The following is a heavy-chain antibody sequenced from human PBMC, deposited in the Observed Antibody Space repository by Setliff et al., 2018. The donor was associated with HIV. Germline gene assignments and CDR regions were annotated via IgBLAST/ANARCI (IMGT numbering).Heavy chain of an antibody. J-gene: IGHJ4*01. Sequence: LSLTCTVSGDSISFNNIYWSWIRQPAGKGLEWIGRIYTSGTTNYNPSLKSRVTISVDTSKNQFSLTLTSVTAADTAMYYCARDQSDYNVLTGFGDFDYWGHGTLVTVSS. V-gene: IGHV4-61*02. CDR1: GDSISFNNIY. CDR3: ARDQSDYNVLTGFGDFDY. D-gene: IGHD3-9*01. CDR2: IYTSGTT.